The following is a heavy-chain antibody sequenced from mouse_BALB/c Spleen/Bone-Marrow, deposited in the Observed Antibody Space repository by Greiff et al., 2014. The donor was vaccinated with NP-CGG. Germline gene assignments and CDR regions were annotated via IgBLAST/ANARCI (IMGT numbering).Heavy chain of an antibody. J-gene: IGHJ3*01. CDR3: ARIYDYDRGAWFAY. V-gene: IGHV1-20*02. CDR2: INPYNGDT. D-gene: IGHD2-4*01. CDR1: GYSFTGYF. Sequence: VQLQQSGPELVKPGASVKISGKASGYSFTGYFMNWVMQSHGKSLEWIGRINPYNGDTFYNQKFKDKATLTIDKSSSTAHMELRSRASEDAAVYYCARIYDYDRGAWFAYWGQGTLVTVSA.